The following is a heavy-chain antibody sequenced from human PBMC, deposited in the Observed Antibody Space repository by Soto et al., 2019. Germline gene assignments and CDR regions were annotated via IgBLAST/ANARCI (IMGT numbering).Heavy chain of an antibody. CDR1: GFTFSTYW. J-gene: IGHJ4*02. CDR2: RNQDGSER. V-gene: IGHV3-7*01. CDR3: VCGGDVFVY. D-gene: IGHD3-16*01. Sequence: EVQLVESGGGLVQPGGSLRLPCAASGFTFSTYWMTWVRQPPGKGLEWVASRNQDGSERYYVDSVRGRFTISRDNAKNSLYLQMNSLRAEDTAVYYCVCGGDVFVYWGQGTLVTVSP.